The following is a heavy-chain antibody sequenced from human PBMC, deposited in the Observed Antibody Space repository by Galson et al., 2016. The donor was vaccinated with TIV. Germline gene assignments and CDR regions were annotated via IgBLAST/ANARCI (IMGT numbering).Heavy chain of an antibody. Sequence: ETLSLTCTVSGASIDSYYWNWIRQPPGKGLEWIGYMFYTGSHNYNHSLKSRVTISADTSKNQFSLKLTSVTAADTAVYYCARGGTATTPPGFDFWGQGSLVAVSS. CDR2: MFYTGSH. D-gene: IGHD4-17*01. V-gene: IGHV4-59*01. CDR1: GASIDSYY. J-gene: IGHJ4*02. CDR3: ARGGTATTPPGFDF.